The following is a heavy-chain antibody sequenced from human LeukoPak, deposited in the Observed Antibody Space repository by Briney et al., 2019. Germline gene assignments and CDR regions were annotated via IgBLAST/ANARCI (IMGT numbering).Heavy chain of an antibody. Sequence: QSGGSLRLSCAASGFTFSGSAMSWVRQAPGKGLEWVSVIYSDGCTFYAHSVKGRFTISRDNSMNTLSLQMNSLTAEDTAVYYCARDIYGYFDLWGRGTLVTVSS. CDR3: ARDIYGYFDL. CDR2: IYSDGCT. V-gene: IGHV3-53*01. CDR1: GFTFSGSA. J-gene: IGHJ2*01. D-gene: IGHD3-16*01.